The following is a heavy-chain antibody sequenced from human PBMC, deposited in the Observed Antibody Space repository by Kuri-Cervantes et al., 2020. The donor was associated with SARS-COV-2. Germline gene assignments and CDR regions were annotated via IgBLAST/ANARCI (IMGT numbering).Heavy chain of an antibody. V-gene: IGHV3-33*08. CDR3: ERDLFGWSDGSWMDV. J-gene: IGHJ6*04. D-gene: IGHD3-10*01. CDR2: IWFTGSHK. Sequence: GGSLRLSCAVSGFTFSSYGLHWIRQAPGKGLEWVAVIWFTGSHKYNPDSVKGRFSISRDNSKNMLYLQMNSLRVEDTAMYYCERDLFGWSDGSWMDVWGKGTTVTVSS. CDR1: GFTFSSYG.